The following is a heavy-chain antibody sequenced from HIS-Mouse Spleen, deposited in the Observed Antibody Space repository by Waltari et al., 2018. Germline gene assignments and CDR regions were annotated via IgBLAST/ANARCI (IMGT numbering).Heavy chain of an antibody. D-gene: IGHD5-12*01. Sequence: PGRSLRLSCAASGFTFSSYGMHWVRQAPGKGLEWVAVIWYDGSNKYYADSVKGRFTISRDNSKNTLYLQMNSLRAEDTAVYYCAKDLARKDSGYDAFDIWGQGTMVTVSS. CDR1: GFTFSSYG. J-gene: IGHJ3*02. CDR3: AKDLARKDSGYDAFDI. V-gene: IGHV3-33*06. CDR2: IWYDGSNK.